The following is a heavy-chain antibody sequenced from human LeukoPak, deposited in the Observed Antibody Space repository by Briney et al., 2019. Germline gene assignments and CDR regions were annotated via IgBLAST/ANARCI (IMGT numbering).Heavy chain of an antibody. CDR1: GFTFSSYG. CDR2: ISYDGSNK. J-gene: IGHJ4*02. D-gene: IGHD5-18*01. CDR3: ARESVLRRYSYGYADS. V-gene: IGHV3-30*03. Sequence: GRSLRLSCAASGFTFSSYGMHWVRQAPGKGLEWVAVISYDGSNKYYADSVKGRFTISRDNAKNTLYLQLNSLRVEDTAVYYCARESVLRRYSYGYADSWGQGTLVTVSS.